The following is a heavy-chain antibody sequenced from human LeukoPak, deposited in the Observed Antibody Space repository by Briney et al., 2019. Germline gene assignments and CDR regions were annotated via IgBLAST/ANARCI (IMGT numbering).Heavy chain of an antibody. CDR2: ISGSGGST. CDR3: AKDRDDILTGYYVY. CDR1: GYTFSSYA. D-gene: IGHD3-9*01. V-gene: IGHV3-23*01. Sequence: GALRLPCAASGYTFSSYAMSWLRQAPGKGLEWVSAISGSGGSTYYADSVKGRFTISRDNSKNTLYLQMNSLRAEDTAVYYCAKDRDDILTGYYVYWGRGTLVTVSS. J-gene: IGHJ4*02.